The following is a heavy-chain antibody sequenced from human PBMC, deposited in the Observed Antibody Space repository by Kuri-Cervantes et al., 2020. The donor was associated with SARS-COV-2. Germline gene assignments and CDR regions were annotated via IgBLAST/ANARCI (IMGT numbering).Heavy chain of an antibody. Sequence: SVKVSCKASGGTFSSYAISWVRQAPGQGLEWMGRIIPIFGTANYAQKFQGRVTITADESTSTAYMELSSLRSEDTAVYYCTREAGYSTYVSQSYYFDYWGQGTLVTVSS. V-gene: IGHV1-69*13. CDR1: GGTFSSYA. D-gene: IGHD5-18*01. CDR2: IIPIFGTA. J-gene: IGHJ4*02. CDR3: TREAGYSTYVSQSYYFDY.